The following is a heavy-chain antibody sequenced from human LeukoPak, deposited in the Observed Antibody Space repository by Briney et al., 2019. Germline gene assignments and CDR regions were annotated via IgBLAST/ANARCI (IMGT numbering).Heavy chain of an antibody. CDR1: GFTFSSYG. CDR2: IRYDGSNK. D-gene: IGHD3-22*01. CDR3: ARGSYYDSSGYYYRAFDI. V-gene: IGHV3-30*02. J-gene: IGHJ3*02. Sequence: GGSLRLSCAASGFTFSSYGMHWVRQAPGKGLEWVAFIRYDGSNKYYADSVKGRFTISRDNAKNSLYLQMNSLRAEDTAVYYCARGSYYDSSGYYYRAFDIWGQGTMVTVSS.